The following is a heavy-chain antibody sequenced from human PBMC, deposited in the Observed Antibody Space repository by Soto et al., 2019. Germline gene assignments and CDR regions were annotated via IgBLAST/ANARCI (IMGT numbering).Heavy chain of an antibody. V-gene: IGHV1-69*02. Sequence: SVKVSCKASGGTFSSYTISWVRQAPGQGLEWMGRIIPILGIANYAQKFQGRVTITADKSTSTAYMELSSLRSEDTAVYYCARGPTLVGGDREFWGKGTTVIVS. CDR2: IIPILGIA. CDR3: ARGPTLVGGDREF. J-gene: IGHJ6*03. CDR1: GGTFSSYT. D-gene: IGHD3-10*01.